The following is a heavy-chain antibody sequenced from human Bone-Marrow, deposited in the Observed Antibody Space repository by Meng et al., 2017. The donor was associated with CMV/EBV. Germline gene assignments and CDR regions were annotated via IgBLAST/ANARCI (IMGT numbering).Heavy chain of an antibody. CDR2: ISGSGGST. J-gene: IGHJ4*02. V-gene: IGHV3-23*01. CDR3: AKGSDIVVVPAAFLDY. CDR1: GFTFSSYA. D-gene: IGHD2-2*01. Sequence: SCAASGFTFSSYAMSWVRQAPGKGLEWVSAISGSGGSTYYADSVKGRFTISRDNSKNTLYLQMNSLRAEDTAVYYCAKGSDIVVVPAAFLDYWGQGTLVTVSS.